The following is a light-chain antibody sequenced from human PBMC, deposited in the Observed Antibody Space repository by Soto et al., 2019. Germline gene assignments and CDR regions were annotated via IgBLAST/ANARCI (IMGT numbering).Light chain of an antibody. Sequence: DIQMTQSPSTLSASVGDRVTITCRASQSISSWLAWYQQKPGKAPKLLIYKACSLESGVPSRFSGSGSGTEFTLTISGLQPDDFATYYCQLSFTFGPGTKVDIK. CDR3: QLSFT. J-gene: IGKJ3*01. V-gene: IGKV1-5*03. CDR2: KAC. CDR1: QSISSW.